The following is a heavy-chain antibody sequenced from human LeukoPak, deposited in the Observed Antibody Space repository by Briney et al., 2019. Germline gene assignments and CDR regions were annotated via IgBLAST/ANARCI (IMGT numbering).Heavy chain of an antibody. CDR2: IYPGDSDT. D-gene: IGHD5-18*01. CDR3: ARRYTAMVDY. J-gene: IGHJ4*02. CDR1: GYSFTSYW. V-gene: IGHV5-51*01. Sequence: GESLQISCKGSGYSFTSYWIGWVRQVPVKGLEWMGIIYPGDSDTRYSPSFQGQVTISADKSISTAYLQWSSLKASDTAMYYCARRYTAMVDYWGQGTLVTVSS.